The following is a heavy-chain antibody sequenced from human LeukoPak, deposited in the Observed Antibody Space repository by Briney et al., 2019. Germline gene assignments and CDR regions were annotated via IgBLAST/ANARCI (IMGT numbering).Heavy chain of an antibody. CDR1: SGSVNSYY. D-gene: IGHD5-12*01. CDR3: AGLYSGYEFDY. Sequence: SETLSLTCTVSSGSVNSYYWSWIRQPPGKGLEWIGYIYYSGSANYNPSLKSRVTISVDTSKNQISLKVSSVTAADTAVYYCAGLYSGYEFDYWGQGTLVTVSS. CDR2: IYYSGSA. V-gene: IGHV4-59*02. J-gene: IGHJ4*02.